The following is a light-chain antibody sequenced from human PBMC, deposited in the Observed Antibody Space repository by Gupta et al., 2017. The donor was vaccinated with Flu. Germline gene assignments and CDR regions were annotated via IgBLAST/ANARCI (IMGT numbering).Light chain of an antibody. CDR2: DDS. CDR3: QVWDDGREHSVV. CDR1: NIGSKS. V-gene: IGLV3-21*02. Sequence: SYVLTQPPSVSVAPGQTARITCGGDNIGSKSVQWYQQRPGQVPVVVVYDDSDRPSGIPGRFSGSQSGNTATLNINRVEAGDEADDYCQVWDDGREHSVVFGGGTKRTVL. J-gene: IGLJ2*01.